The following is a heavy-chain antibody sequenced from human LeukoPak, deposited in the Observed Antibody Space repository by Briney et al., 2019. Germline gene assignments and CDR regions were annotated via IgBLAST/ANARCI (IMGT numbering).Heavy chain of an antibody. Sequence: SETLSLTCVVSGGSISNYYWSWIRQPPRTRLEWIGYIHYSGNTYYNPSLKSRVTISVHPSKNQFSLKPTSVTAADTAMYYCAREGTSDNYLGIDYWGQGTLLTVSS. CDR2: IHYSGNT. CDR3: AREGTSDNYLGIDY. J-gene: IGHJ4*02. CDR1: GGSISNYY. D-gene: IGHD2/OR15-2a*01. V-gene: IGHV4-59*13.